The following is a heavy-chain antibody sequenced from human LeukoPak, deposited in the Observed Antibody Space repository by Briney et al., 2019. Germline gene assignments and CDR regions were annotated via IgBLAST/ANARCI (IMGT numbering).Heavy chain of an antibody. D-gene: IGHD3-16*01. Sequence: GRSLRLSCAASGFTFDDYGMHWVRQAPGKGLEWVSGISWNSGDIAYADSVKGRFTISRDNAKNSLYLQMNSLRAEDTALYYCTKETGTYYYGGMDVWGQGTTVTVSS. CDR3: TKETGTYYYGGMDV. CDR1: GFTFDDYG. J-gene: IGHJ6*02. V-gene: IGHV3-9*01. CDR2: ISWNSGDI.